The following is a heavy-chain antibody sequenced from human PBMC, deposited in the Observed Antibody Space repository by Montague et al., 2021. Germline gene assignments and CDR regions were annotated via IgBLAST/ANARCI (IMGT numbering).Heavy chain of an antibody. Sequence: SLRLSCAASGFTFSYYSMLWFRQAPGQGLQWVSSIDSSSSYIFYVDSLKGRFTISRDNAKNSLSLQINNLRADDTGVYYCARYEVASSRSSIDYWGRGTLVTVSS. CDR1: GFTFSYYS. J-gene: IGHJ4*02. D-gene: IGHD6-6*01. CDR3: ARYEVASSRSSIDY. V-gene: IGHV3-21*01. CDR2: IDSSSSYI.